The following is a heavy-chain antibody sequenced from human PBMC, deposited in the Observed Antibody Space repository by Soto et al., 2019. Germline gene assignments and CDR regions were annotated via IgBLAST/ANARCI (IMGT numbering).Heavy chain of an antibody. Sequence: GSLRLSCSASGFTFRNHGMSWVRQAPGKGLEWVSFIRGTHSSTYYADSVKGRFTISRDNSKNIVYLQMNSLRAEDTAVYYCAKDLEALVVAPPNLASRLKYGMDVWGQGTKVTVYS. D-gene: IGHD2-15*01. CDR2: IRGTHSST. CDR3: AKDLEALVVAPPNLASRLKYGMDV. CDR1: GFTFRNHG. J-gene: IGHJ6*02. V-gene: IGHV3-23*01.